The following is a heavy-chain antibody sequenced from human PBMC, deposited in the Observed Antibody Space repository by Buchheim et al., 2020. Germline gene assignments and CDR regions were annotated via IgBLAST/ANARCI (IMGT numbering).Heavy chain of an antibody. CDR1: GFTFSSYG. D-gene: IGHD2-15*01. V-gene: IGHV3-30*18. CDR3: AKDGKERYCSGGSCFSYYYGMDV. CDR2: ISYDGSNK. Sequence: QVQLVESGGGVVQPGRSLRLSCAASGFTFSSYGMHWVRQAPGKGLEWVAVISYDGSNKYYADSVKGRFTISRDNSKNTLYLKMNSLRAEDTAVYYCAKDGKERYCSGGSCFSYYYGMDVWGQGTT. J-gene: IGHJ6*02.